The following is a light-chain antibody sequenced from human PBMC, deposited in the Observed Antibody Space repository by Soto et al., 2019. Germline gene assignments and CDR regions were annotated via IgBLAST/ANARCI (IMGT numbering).Light chain of an antibody. CDR1: QSVTSN. Sequence: EIVMTQSPAMLSVSPGERATLSCRASQSVTSNLAWYQQKPGQAPRLLIYAASIRATGVPARFSGGGSGTEFTLTISSLQSEDFAVYYCQQYNNWPPYTFGQGTKLQIK. CDR2: AAS. V-gene: IGKV3-15*01. CDR3: QQYNNWPPYT. J-gene: IGKJ2*01.